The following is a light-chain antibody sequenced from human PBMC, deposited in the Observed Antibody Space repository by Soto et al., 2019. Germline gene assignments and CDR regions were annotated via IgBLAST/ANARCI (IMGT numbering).Light chain of an antibody. CDR1: QSVSSAF. Sequence: ETVLTQSPGTLSLSPGERATLSCRASQSVSSAFFAWFQQRPGLAPRILIYGATSRAPGIPDRFSGSGSGTYVTLPSSRPGPEVFGVYYWDQAGNSWQLFGGGTKLEIK. CDR2: GAT. V-gene: IGKV3-20*01. J-gene: IGKJ2*01. CDR3: DQAGNSWQL.